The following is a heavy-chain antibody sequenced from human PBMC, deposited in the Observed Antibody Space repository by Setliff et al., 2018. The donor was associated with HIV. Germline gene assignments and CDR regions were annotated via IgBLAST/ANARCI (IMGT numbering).Heavy chain of an antibody. CDR2: IYTSGST. CDR1: GGSISSSDYY. V-gene: IGHV4-61*02. Sequence: SETLSLTCTVSGGSISSSDYYWSWIRQPAGKGLEWIGRIYTSGSTNYNPSLKSRVTISIDTSKNQFSLKLSSVTAADTAVYYCARDGNNYYDSSGYSNWFDPWG. D-gene: IGHD3-22*01. CDR3: ARDGNNYYDSSGYSNWFDP. J-gene: IGHJ5*02.